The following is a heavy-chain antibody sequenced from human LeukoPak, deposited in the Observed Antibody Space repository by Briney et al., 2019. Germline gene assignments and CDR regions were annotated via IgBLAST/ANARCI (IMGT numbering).Heavy chain of an antibody. CDR2: SSAANGNT. CDR1: GYAFTSYA. J-gene: IGHJ3*02. V-gene: IGHV1-3*02. CDR3: ARWSDAFDI. Sequence: ASVKVSCKASGYAFTSYAMHWVRQAPGQRLKWMGWSSAANGNTKYSREFQGRVTITRDTSASTAYMELSSLRSEDMAVYYCARWSDAFDIWGQGTMVTISS.